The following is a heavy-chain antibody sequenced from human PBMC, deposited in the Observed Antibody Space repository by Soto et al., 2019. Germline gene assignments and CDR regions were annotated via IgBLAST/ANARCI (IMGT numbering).Heavy chain of an antibody. CDR3: ARGRCSSTSCYTLYYYYGMDV. CDR2: ISYDGSNK. J-gene: IGHJ6*02. CDR1: GFTFSSYG. D-gene: IGHD2-2*02. V-gene: IGHV3-30*03. Sequence: GGSLRLSCAASGFTFSSYGMHWVRQAPGKGLEWVAVISYDGSNKYYADSVKGRFTISRDNSKNTLYLQMNSLRAEDTAVYYCARGRCSSTSCYTLYYYYGMDVWGQGTTVTVSS.